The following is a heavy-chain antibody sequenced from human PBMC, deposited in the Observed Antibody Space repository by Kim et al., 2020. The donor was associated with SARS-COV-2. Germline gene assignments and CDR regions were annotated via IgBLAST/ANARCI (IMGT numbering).Heavy chain of an antibody. Sequence: SQTLSLTCAVYGGSFSGYYWSWIRQPPGKGLEWIGEINHSGSTNYNPSLKSRVTISVDTSKNQFSLKLSSVTAADTAVYYCARGGQQWYLRWGQGTLVTVSS. CDR1: GGSFSGYY. J-gene: IGHJ4*02. D-gene: IGHD6-19*01. CDR2: INHSGST. CDR3: ARGGQQWYLR. V-gene: IGHV4-34*01.